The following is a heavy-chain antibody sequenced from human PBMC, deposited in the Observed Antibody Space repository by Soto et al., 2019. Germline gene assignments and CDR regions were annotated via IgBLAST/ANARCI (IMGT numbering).Heavy chain of an antibody. CDR3: AHSRPTRIFGVVITPFDY. CDR2: IYWNDDK. V-gene: IGHV2-5*01. CDR1: GFSLSTSGVG. Sequence: QITLKESGPTLVKPTQTLTLTCTFSGFSLSTSGVGVGWIRQPPGKALEWLALIYWNDDKRYSPSLKSRLTITKDTSKNQVVLTMTNMDPVDTATYYCAHSRPTRIFGVVITPFDYWGQGTLVTVSS. J-gene: IGHJ4*02. D-gene: IGHD3-3*01.